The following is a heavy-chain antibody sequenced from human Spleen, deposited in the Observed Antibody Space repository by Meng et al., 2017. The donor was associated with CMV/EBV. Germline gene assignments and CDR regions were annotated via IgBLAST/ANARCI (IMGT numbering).Heavy chain of an antibody. Sequence: SGGTINSDSIIRMRQAPGQGLECMGEIVPLHATPTYAQKFQGRIKITADKSTTTAYMELTGLRSEDTAVYYCAKGTRRGFWGKFDLWGRGTLVTVSS. D-gene: IGHD1/OR15-1a*01. J-gene: IGHJ2*01. V-gene: IGHV1-69*08. CDR1: GGTINSDS. CDR2: IVPLHATP. CDR3: AKGTRRGFWGKFDL.